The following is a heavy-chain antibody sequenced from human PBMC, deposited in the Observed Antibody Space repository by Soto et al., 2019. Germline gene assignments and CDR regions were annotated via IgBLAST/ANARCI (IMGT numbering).Heavy chain of an antibody. CDR1: GYNFIGSG. J-gene: IGHJ5*02. CDR3: ARGMYMAWCDP. V-gene: IGHV1-18*01. Sequence: VQSGAEVKKPGASVKVSCKASGYNFIGSGITWVRQAPGQGLEWMGWISAYNGNSNYAQSLQDRVTMTTDSSMATAYLELRSRRTDDTAVYFCARGMYMAWCDPWGQGTPVTVSS. CDR2: ISAYNGNS. D-gene: IGHD1-1*01.